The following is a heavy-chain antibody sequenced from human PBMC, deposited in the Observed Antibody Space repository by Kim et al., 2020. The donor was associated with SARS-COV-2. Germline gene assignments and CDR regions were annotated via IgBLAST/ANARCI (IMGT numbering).Heavy chain of an antibody. Sequence: YAVSVKSRITINPDTSKNQFSLQLNSVTPEDTAVYYCARVDTAMDYYFDYWGQGTLVTVSS. CDR3: ARVDTAMDYYFDY. D-gene: IGHD5-18*01. J-gene: IGHJ4*02. V-gene: IGHV6-1*01.